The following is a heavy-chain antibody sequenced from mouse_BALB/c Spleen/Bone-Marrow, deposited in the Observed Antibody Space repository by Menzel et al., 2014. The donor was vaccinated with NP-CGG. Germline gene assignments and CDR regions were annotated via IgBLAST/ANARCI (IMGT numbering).Heavy chain of an antibody. CDR2: IDPANVNT. V-gene: IGHV14-3*02. J-gene: IGHJ2*01. D-gene: IGHD1-1*01. CDR3: DIYVYGYYFDY. CDR1: GFNIKDTY. Sequence: EVKLMESGAELVKPGASVKLSCTASGFNIKDTYMHWVKQRPEQGPEWIGRIDPANVNTKYDPKFQGKATITADTSSNTAYLQLRSLTSEVNDGYYYDIYVYGYYFDYWGQGTPLTVSS.